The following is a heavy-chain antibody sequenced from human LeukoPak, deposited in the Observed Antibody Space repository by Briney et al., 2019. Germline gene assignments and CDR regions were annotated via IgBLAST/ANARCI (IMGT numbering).Heavy chain of an antibody. J-gene: IGHJ3*02. CDR1: GYTFTGYY. D-gene: IGHD6-19*01. V-gene: IGHV1-2*04. Sequence: ASVKVSCKASGYTFTGYYMHWVRQAPGQGLEWMGWINPNSGGTNYAQKFQGWVTMTRDTSISTAYMELSRLRSDDTAVYYCASTSLRSGRIMDAFDIWGQGTMVTVSS. CDR2: INPNSGGT. CDR3: ASTSLRSGRIMDAFDI.